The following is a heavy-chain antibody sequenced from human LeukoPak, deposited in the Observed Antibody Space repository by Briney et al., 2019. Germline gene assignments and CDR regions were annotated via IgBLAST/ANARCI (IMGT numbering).Heavy chain of an antibody. D-gene: IGHD3-16*02. CDR3: ATTNYVWGSYRPANY. Sequence: GGSLRLSCAASGFTFSSYSMNWVRQAPGKGLEWVSSISSSSSYIYYADSVKGRFTISRDNAKNTLYLQMNSLRAEDTAVYYCATTNYVWGSYRPANYWGQGTLVTVSS. CDR1: GFTFSSYS. J-gene: IGHJ4*02. V-gene: IGHV3-21*04. CDR2: ISSSSSYI.